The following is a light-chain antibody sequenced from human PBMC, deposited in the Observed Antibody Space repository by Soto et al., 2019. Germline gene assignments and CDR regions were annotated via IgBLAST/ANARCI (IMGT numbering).Light chain of an antibody. V-gene: IGKV1-33*01. CDR3: QQYADVPLT. CDR1: QGLSTY. J-gene: IGKJ4*01. CDR2: DTS. Sequence: DIQMTQSPSSLSASVGDSVTITCQASQGLSTYVNWYQQKTGKAPKILIYDTSNLEPGVPSRFSGSRSGTHFTFTITSLQPEDFATYYCQQYADVPLTFGGGTKVE.